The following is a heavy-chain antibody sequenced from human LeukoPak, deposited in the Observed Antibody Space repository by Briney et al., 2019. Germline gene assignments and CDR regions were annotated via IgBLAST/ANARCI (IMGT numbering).Heavy chain of an antibody. D-gene: IGHD6-19*01. Sequence: SGPTLVKPTQTPTLTCTFSGFSLSTRGVGVSWIRQPPGKALEWLALIYWDDDKRSSPSLKSRLTITKDTSKNQVVLTMTNMDPVDTATYYCARSDSAYSSGWYGSLAYWGQGTLVTVSS. CDR3: ARSDSAYSSGWYGSLAY. CDR2: IYWDDDK. V-gene: IGHV2-5*02. CDR1: GFSLSTRGVG. J-gene: IGHJ4*02.